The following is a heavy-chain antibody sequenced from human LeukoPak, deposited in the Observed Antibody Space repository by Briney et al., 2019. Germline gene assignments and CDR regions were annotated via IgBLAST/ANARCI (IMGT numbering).Heavy chain of an antibody. CDR2: IIPIFGTA. D-gene: IGHD1-26*01. CDR1: GYTFTSYD. CDR3: ARGRGSNYYYYMDV. V-gene: IGHV1-69*05. Sequence: SVKVSCKASGYTFTSYDINWVRQAPGQGLEWMGGIIPIFGTANYAQKFQGRVTITTDESTSTAYMELSSLRSEDTAVYYCARGRGSNYYYYMDVWGKGTTVTVSS. J-gene: IGHJ6*03.